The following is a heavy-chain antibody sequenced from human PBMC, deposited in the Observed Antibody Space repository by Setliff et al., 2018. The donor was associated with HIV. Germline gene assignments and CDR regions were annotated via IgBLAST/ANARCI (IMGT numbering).Heavy chain of an antibody. J-gene: IGHJ3*02. V-gene: IGHV1-69*05. Sequence: SVKVSCKASGGTFSSYAISWVRQAPGGLEWMGGIIPIFGTANYAQKFQGRVTMTRDTSISTAYMELSRLRSDDTAVYYCARDTWLRLIWYGFDIWGQGTPVT. CDR3: ARDTWLRLIWYGFDI. D-gene: IGHD5-12*01. CDR1: GGTFSSYA. CDR2: IIPIFGTA.